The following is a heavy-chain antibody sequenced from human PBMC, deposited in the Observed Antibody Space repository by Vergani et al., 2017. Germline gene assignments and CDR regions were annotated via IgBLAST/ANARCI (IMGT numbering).Heavy chain of an antibody. CDR3: ARDRRIAARPVERYYYYYMDV. CDR2: TYYRSKWYN. V-gene: IGHV6-1*01. J-gene: IGHJ6*03. D-gene: IGHD6-6*01. CDR1: GDSVSSNSAA. Sequence: QVQLQQSGPGLVKPSQTLLLTCAISGDSVSSNSAAWNWIRQSPSRGLEWLGRTYYRSKWYNDYAVSVKSRITINPDTSKNQFSLKLSSVTAADTAVYYCARDRRIAARPVERYYYYYMDVWGKGTTVTVSS.